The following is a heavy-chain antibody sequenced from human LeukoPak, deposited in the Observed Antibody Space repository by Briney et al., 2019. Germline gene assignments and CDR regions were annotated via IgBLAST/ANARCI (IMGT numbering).Heavy chain of an antibody. CDR1: EFTFSGYA. J-gene: IGHJ6*02. V-gene: IGHV3-23*01. CDR3: AKLGQQLVSFYGMDV. CDR2: ISGSGGVT. D-gene: IGHD6-13*01. Sequence: GGSLRLSCATSEFTFSGYAMSWVRQAPGKGLEWVSAISGSGGVTYYADSVKGRFTISRDNSKNTLYLQMSSLRAEDTALYCCAKLGQQLVSFYGMDVWGQGTTVTVSS.